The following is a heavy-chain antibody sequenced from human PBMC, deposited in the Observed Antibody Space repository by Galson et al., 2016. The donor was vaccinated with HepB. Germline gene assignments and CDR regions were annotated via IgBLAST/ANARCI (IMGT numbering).Heavy chain of an antibody. J-gene: IGHJ4*02. CDR1: GVIFSGYG. CDR3: AKRHEYCPPVGCSVDY. Sequence: SPRLSCAGSGVIFSGYGMHWVRQAPGQGLEWVAADSMDGRRKFYADSVSGRFTISRDNSNNMLFQQMDSLRPDDTAVFYCAKRHEYCPPVGCSVDYWGQGTLVSVSS. CDR2: DSMDGRRK. D-gene: IGHD2/OR15-2a*01. V-gene: IGHV3-30*18.